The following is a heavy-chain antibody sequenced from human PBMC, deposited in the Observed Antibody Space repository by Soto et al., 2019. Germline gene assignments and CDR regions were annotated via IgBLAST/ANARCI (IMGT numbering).Heavy chain of an antibody. J-gene: IGHJ4*02. Sequence: PVVSRILSCSSSVFTFISYCIQWVRQAPVHGLEWVAVISYDGSNKKYVYSVKGLFSISRYNSKNTVYLQMNSLRAEDSGVYYCDKDPLLDYWGQGTLVTVSS. CDR2: ISYDGSNK. D-gene: IGHD2-15*01. CDR3: DKDPLLDY. V-gene: IGHV3-30*18. CDR1: VFTFISYC.